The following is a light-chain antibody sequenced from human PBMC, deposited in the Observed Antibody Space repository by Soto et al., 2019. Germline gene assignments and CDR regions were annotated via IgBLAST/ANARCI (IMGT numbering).Light chain of an antibody. J-gene: IGLJ1*01. Sequence: QSVLTQPPSASGTPGQRVTISCSGSNSNIGSNTVNWYQQLPGTAPKLLIYYDNLRPSGVPDRISGSKSGTSASRAISGLPSDDEADYYCAAWDDSLNGRVFGTGTKVTVL. CDR2: YDN. CDR1: NSNIGSNT. CDR3: AAWDDSLNGRV. V-gene: IGLV1-44*01.